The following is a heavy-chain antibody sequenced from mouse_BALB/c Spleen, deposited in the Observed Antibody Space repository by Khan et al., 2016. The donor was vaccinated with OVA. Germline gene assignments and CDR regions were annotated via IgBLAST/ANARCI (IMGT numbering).Heavy chain of an antibody. CDR2: IRFDGDS. CDR3: ARGCSSGPAWFTY. CDR1: GYSITSGYF. J-gene: IGHJ3*01. Sequence: EVELVESGPGLVKPSQSLSLTCSVTGYSITSGYFWNWIRQFPGNKLEWMGNIRFDGDSNYNPTLKNRISITRDTSKNQFFLKLNSVTPEDTATSYDARGCSSGPAWFTYWGQGTLVTVSA. V-gene: IGHV3-6*02. D-gene: IGHD3-1*01.